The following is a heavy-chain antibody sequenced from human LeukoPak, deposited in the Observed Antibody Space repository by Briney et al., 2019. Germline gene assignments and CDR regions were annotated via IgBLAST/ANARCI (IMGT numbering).Heavy chain of an antibody. V-gene: IGHV5-51*01. CDR2: IYPADSDT. CDR3: ARHLLSTYTSKWDAFDL. CDR1: GYSFTNQW. Sequence: GESLKISCKGSGYGSGYSFTNQWIGWVRQMPGKGLEWMGIIYPADSDTRYRPSFQGQVTISVDKSITTAYLQWSSLKASDTAMYYCARHLLSTYTSKWDAFDLWGQGTMVTVSS. J-gene: IGHJ3*01. D-gene: IGHD6-13*01.